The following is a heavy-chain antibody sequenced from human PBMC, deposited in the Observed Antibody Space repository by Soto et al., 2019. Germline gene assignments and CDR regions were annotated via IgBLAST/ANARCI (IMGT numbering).Heavy chain of an antibody. J-gene: IGHJ4*02. CDR1: GFTFSNYA. CDR2: ISGGGGNT. Sequence: GGSLRLSCAASGFTFSNYAMSWVRQAPGKGLEWVSAISGGGGNTYYADSVKGRFTISRDNFKNTLYLQMNSLRAEDTAVYYCAKDHVVGATTVYYFDYWGQGTLVTVSS. CDR3: AKDHVVGATTVYYFDY. V-gene: IGHV3-23*01. D-gene: IGHD1-26*01.